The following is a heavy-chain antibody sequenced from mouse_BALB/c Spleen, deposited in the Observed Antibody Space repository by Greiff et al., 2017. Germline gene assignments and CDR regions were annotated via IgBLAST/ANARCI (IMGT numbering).Heavy chain of an antibody. V-gene: IGHV3-6*02. J-gene: IGHJ3*01. CDR3: ARDDGYSWFAY. CDR2: ISYDGSN. Sequence: ESGPGLVKPSQSLSLTGSVTGDSITSGDYWNWIRQFPGNKLEWMGYISYDGSNNYNPSLKNRISLTRDTSKNQFFLKLHSVTTEDTATYYCARDDGYSWFAYWGQGTLVTVSA. D-gene: IGHD2-3*01. CDR1: GDSITSGDY.